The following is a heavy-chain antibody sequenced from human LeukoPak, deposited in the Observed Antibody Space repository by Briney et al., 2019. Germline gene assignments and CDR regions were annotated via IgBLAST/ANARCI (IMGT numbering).Heavy chain of an antibody. D-gene: IGHD1-26*01. CDR1: GGSISRYY. V-gene: IGHV4-59*08. CDR3: AATMPVGSDYGMDV. J-gene: IGHJ6*02. Sequence: SETLSLTCSVSGGSISRYYWSWIRQPPGKGLEWIGYIYNSGSTNYNLSLKSRVTISVDTSKNQFSLRLTSVTAADTAVYYCAATMPVGSDYGMDVWGQGTTVTVSS. CDR2: IYNSGST.